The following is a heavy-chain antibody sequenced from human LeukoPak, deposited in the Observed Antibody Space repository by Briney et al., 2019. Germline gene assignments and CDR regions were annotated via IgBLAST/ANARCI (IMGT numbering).Heavy chain of an antibody. CDR2: ISYDGSNK. CDR1: GFTFSSYA. J-gene: IGHJ4*02. V-gene: IGHV3-30-3*01. D-gene: IGHD6-6*01. CDR3: ARDRSIASDY. Sequence: GGSLRLSCAASGFTFSSYAMHWVRQAPGKGLEWVAVISYDGSNKYYADSVKGRFTISRDNSKNTLYLQMNSLRAEDTAVYYCARDRSIASDYWGRGTLVTVSS.